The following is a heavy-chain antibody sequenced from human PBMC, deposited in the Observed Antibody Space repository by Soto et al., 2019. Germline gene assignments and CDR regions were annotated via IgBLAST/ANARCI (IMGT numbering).Heavy chain of an antibody. CDR2: ISPYNGNT. J-gene: IGHJ3*02. V-gene: IGHV1-18*01. Sequence: HVQLVQSGAEVKKPGASLKVSCKASGYTFISYGVSWVRQAPGQGLEWLGWISPYNGNTNYAQKFQGIITMTTDTSASTVYTELRRLRTDDTAVYYCARDQTKRLTDAFDIWGQGTMVVVSS. CDR1: GYTFISYG. CDR3: ARDQTKRLTDAFDI. D-gene: IGHD6-25*01.